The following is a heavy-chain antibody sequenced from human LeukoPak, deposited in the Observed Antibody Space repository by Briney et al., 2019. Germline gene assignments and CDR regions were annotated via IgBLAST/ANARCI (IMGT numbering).Heavy chain of an antibody. Sequence: GGSLRLSCAASGITFSTYSMSWVRQAPGKGLEWVSSISSSSSYIYYADSMKGRFTISRDNAKNSLYLQMNSLRVDDTAVYYCARENSGYLDYWGQGTLVTVSS. CDR2: ISSSSSYI. D-gene: IGHD1-7*01. CDR1: GITFSTYS. CDR3: ARENSGYLDY. V-gene: IGHV3-21*01. J-gene: IGHJ4*02.